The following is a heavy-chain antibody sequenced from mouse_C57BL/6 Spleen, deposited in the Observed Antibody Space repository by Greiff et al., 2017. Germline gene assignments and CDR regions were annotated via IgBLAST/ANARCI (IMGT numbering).Heavy chain of an antibody. D-gene: IGHD5-1*01. CDR1: GYAFTNYL. Sequence: QVQLKESGAELVRPGTSVKVSCKASGYAFTNYLIEWVKQRPGQGLEWIGVINPGSGSTNYNDKFKGQATLTADKSSSTAYMQLSSLTSEDSAVYVCGRQGEYLKDYGGWGTGATVTAAS. J-gene: IGHJ1*03. CDR2: INPGSGST. V-gene: IGHV1-54*01. CDR3: GRQGEYLKDYGG.